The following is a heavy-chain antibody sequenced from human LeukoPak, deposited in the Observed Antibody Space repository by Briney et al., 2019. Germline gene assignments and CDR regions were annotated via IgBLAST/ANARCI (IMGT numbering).Heavy chain of an antibody. CDR2: IKDGGSTT. J-gene: IGHJ4*02. Sequence: GGSLRLSCATSGFTFSSYWIHWVRQVPGKGLVWVSRIKDGGSTTDYADSVKGRFTISRDDAKNTLCLQMNSLRAEDTAVYYCTTIRPGYWGQGTLVTVSS. D-gene: IGHD5-12*01. CDR3: TTIRPGY. CDR1: GFTFSSYW. V-gene: IGHV3-74*01.